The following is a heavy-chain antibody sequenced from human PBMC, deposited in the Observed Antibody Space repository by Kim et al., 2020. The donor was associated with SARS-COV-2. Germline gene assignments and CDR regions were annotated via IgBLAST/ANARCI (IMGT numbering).Heavy chain of an antibody. D-gene: IGHD2-21*01. Sequence: SVKVSCKASGGTFSSYTISWVRQAPGQGLEWMGRIIPILGIPNYAQKFQGRVTITADKSTSTAYMELSSLRSEDTAVFYCARDRGTSDWWFDPWGQGTLVTVSS. J-gene: IGHJ5*02. V-gene: IGHV1-69*04. CDR1: GGTFSSYT. CDR3: ARDRGTSDWWFDP. CDR2: IIPILGIP.